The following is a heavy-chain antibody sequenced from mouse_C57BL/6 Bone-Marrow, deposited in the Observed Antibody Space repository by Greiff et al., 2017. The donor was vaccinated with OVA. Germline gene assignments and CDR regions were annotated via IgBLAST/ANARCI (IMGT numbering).Heavy chain of an antibody. J-gene: IGHJ1*03. Sequence: EVQLVESGPGLVKPSQSLSLTCSVTGYSITSGYYWNWIRQFPGNKLEWMGYISYDGSNNYNPSLKNRISITRDTSKNQFFLKLNSVTTEDTATYYCARDNYEGYFDVWGTGTTVTVSS. CDR1: GYSITSGYY. CDR3: ARDNYEGYFDV. CDR2: ISYDGSN. V-gene: IGHV3-6*01. D-gene: IGHD2-4*01.